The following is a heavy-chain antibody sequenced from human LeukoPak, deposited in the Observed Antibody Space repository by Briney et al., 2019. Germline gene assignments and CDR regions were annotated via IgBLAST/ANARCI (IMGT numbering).Heavy chain of an antibody. CDR2: IIPIFGTA. D-gene: IGHD3-16*01. CDR1: RGTFSSYA. V-gene: IGHV1-69*01. J-gene: IGHJ6*03. Sequence: SVKVSCKSSRGTFSSYAISWVRQAPGQGLEWMGGIIPIFGTANYAQKFQGRVTITADESTSTAYMELSSLRSEDTAVYYCARGQGDDQGIYMDVWGKGTTVTVSS. CDR3: ARGQGDDQGIYMDV.